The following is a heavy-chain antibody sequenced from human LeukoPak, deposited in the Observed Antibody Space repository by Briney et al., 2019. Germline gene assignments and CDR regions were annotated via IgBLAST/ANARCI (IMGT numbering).Heavy chain of an antibody. Sequence: PSETLSLTCAVYGGSFSGYYWSWIRQPPGKGLEWIGYIYYSGSTNYNPSLKSRVTISVDTSKNQFSLKLSSVTAADTAVYYCAREVYSGYDFGYFDYWGQGTLVTVSS. V-gene: IGHV4-59*01. CDR2: IYYSGST. D-gene: IGHD5-12*01. CDR3: AREVYSGYDFGYFDY. J-gene: IGHJ4*02. CDR1: GGSFSGYY.